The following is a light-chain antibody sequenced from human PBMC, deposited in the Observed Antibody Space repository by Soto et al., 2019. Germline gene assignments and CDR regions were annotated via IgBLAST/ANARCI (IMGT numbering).Light chain of an antibody. Sequence: QSALTQPASVSGSPGQSITISCTGTSSDVGGHNFVSWYQQHPGRAPKLMIYDARNRPSGVSNRFSGSKSANTASLVISGLQAEDEADYYCSSYSSSDTLVFGGGTKLTVL. J-gene: IGLJ2*01. CDR2: DAR. CDR1: SSDVGGHNF. CDR3: SSYSSSDTLV. V-gene: IGLV2-14*03.